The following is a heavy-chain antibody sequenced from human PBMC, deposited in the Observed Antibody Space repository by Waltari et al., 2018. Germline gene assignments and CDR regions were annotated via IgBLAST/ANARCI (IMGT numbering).Heavy chain of an antibody. J-gene: IGHJ4*02. CDR3: XRDWGSSGSXXWDYFDH. D-gene: IGHD3-16*01. CDR2: ICSGCTAT. V-gene: IGHV3-48*03. Sequence: GGXLVHPGGSLTXSCAGXGFNFXTYAMXGGRQTPRKGLESISYICSGCTATYSXSVKGRFTXPRDXSKXSLXLXMXILGVEDTXXYYCXRDWGSSGSXXWDYFDHXGRGTPVSVXP. CDR1: GFNFXTYA.